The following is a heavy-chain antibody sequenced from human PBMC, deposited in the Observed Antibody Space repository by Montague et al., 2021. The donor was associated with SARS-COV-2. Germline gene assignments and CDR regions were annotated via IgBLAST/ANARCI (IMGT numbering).Heavy chain of an antibody. Sequence: SETLSLTCTVSGGSISSYYWSWIRQPPGKGLEWIGYIYYSGSTNYNPSLKSRVTISVDTSKNQFSLKLMSVTAADTAVDYCARLGRGYSYAQSAFDIWGQGTMVTVSS. CDR1: GGSISSYY. V-gene: IGHV4-59*08. CDR3: ARLGRGYSYAQSAFDI. CDR2: IYYSGST. D-gene: IGHD5-18*01. J-gene: IGHJ3*02.